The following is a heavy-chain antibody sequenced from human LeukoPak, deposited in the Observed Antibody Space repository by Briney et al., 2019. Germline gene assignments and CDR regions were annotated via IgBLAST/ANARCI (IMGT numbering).Heavy chain of an antibody. CDR3: ARRYYYDSSGLYYFDY. J-gene: IGHJ4*02. Sequence: SETLSLTCAVYGGSFSGYYLSWIRQPPGKGLEWIGEINHSGITNYNPSLKSRVTISVDTSKNQFSLKLSSVTAADTAVYYCARRYYYDSSGLYYFDYWGQGTLDTVSS. CDR2: INHSGIT. CDR1: GGSFSGYY. V-gene: IGHV4-34*01. D-gene: IGHD3-22*01.